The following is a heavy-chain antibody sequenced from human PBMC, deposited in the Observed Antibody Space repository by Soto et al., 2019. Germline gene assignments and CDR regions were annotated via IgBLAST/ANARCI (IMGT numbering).Heavy chain of an antibody. CDR3: ARRNHYDTSAPSPRDAFDI. CDR2: ISAYNGNT. V-gene: IGHV1-18*01. D-gene: IGHD3-22*01. J-gene: IGHJ3*02. Sequence: ASVKVSCKASGYTFTSYGISWVRQAPGQGLEWMGWISAYNGNTNYAQKLQGRVTMTTDTSTSTAYMELRSLRSDDTAVYYCARRNHYDTSAPSPRDAFDIWGQGTMVTVSS. CDR1: GYTFTSYG.